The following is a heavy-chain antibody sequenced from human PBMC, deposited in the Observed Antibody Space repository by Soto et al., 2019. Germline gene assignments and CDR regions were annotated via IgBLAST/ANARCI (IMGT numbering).Heavy chain of an antibody. D-gene: IGHD3-16*01. J-gene: IGHJ6*03. Sequence: EVQLVESGGGFVQPGGSLRLSCAASGFTFSSYWLHWVRQAPGKGLMWVSRIKSDGITTNYADSVKGRFTISRDNARNTVYLQMNSLRGDDTAVYFCARGALYAFYLDVWGKGTTVTVSS. CDR2: IKSDGITT. CDR3: ARGALYAFYLDV. V-gene: IGHV3-74*01. CDR1: GFTFSSYW.